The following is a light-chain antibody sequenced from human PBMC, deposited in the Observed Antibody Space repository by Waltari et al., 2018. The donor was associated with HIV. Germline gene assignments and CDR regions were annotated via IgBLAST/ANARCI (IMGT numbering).Light chain of an antibody. J-gene: IGLJ3*02. V-gene: IGLV1-47*01. Sequence: SVLTQPPSASGTPGQRVHIPCSGSRSNIGKNFIYWYQQFPGTAPKLLIYRNDQRPSGVPDRFSGSKSGTSASLAISGLRSEDEADYYCATWDDSLSGWVFGGGTKLTVL. CDR3: ATWDDSLSGWV. CDR2: RND. CDR1: RSNIGKNF.